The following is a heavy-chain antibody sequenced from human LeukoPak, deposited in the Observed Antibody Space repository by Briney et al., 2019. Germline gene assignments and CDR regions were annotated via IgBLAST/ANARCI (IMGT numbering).Heavy chain of an antibody. CDR3: ARGDLGYYDSSGYYYALGY. Sequence: QPGGPLRLSCAAAGFTFSNYWMHWVRQAPGKGLVWVSRINSDGSGTSYGDSVKGRFTISRDSAKNTLYLQMNSLRAEDTAVYYCARGDLGYYDSSGYYYALGYWGQGTLVTVSS. CDR1: GFTFSNYW. V-gene: IGHV3-74*01. J-gene: IGHJ4*02. D-gene: IGHD3-22*01. CDR2: INSDGSGT.